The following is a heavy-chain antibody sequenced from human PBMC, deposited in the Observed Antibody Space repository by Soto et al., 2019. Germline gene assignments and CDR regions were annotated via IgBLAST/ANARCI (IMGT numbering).Heavy chain of an antibody. Sequence: SETLSLTCTVSGGSISSGGYYWSWIRQHPGKGLEWIGYIYYSGSTYYNPSLKSRVTISVDTSKNQFSLKLSSVTAADTAVYYCARLVDTARVSYYYYGMDVWGQGTTVTVSS. J-gene: IGHJ6*02. CDR3: ARLVDTARVSYYYYGMDV. V-gene: IGHV4-31*03. CDR1: GGSISSGGYY. D-gene: IGHD5-18*01. CDR2: IYYSGST.